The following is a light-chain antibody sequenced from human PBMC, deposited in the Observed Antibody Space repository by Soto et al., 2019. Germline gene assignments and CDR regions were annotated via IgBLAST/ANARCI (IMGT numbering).Light chain of an antibody. J-gene: IGKJ3*01. Sequence: EIVMTQSPATLSVSPGERATLSCRASQSVSTKLAWYQQRPGQAPRLLIYDASTRATGFPPRFSGSGSGTEFTLTISSLQSEDSAVYYCQQYINWPFTLGPGTKVDIK. CDR2: DAS. V-gene: IGKV3-15*01. CDR1: QSVSTK. CDR3: QQYINWPFT.